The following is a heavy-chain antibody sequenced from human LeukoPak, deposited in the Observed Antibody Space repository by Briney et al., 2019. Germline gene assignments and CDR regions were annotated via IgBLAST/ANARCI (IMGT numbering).Heavy chain of an antibody. Sequence: PSETLSLTCTVSGGSISSSSYYWGWVRQPPGKGPEWIGSIYHSGNTYYNASLKSRVTISVDTSKNQFSLKLSSVTAADTAVYYCARAVPQQEVDYWGQGILVTVSS. D-gene: IGHD6-13*01. CDR3: ARAVPQQEVDY. V-gene: IGHV4-39*07. J-gene: IGHJ4*02. CDR2: IYHSGNT. CDR1: GGSISSSSYY.